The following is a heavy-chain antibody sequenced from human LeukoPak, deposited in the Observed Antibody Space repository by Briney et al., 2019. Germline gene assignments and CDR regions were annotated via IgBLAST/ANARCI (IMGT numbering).Heavy chain of an antibody. J-gene: IGHJ4*02. CDR3: AKESIFGVVIDY. V-gene: IGHV3-33*06. D-gene: IGHD3-3*01. CDR2: IWYDGSNK. Sequence: GGSLRLSCAASGFTFSGYGMHWVRQAPGKGLEWVAVIWYDGSNKYYADSVKGRFTISRDNSKNTLYLQMNSLRAEDTAVYYCAKESIFGVVIDYWGQGTLVTVSS. CDR1: GFTFSGYG.